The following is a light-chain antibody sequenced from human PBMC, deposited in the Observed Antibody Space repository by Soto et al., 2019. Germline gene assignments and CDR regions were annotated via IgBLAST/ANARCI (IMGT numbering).Light chain of an antibody. CDR1: QSLLHSNGYNY. J-gene: IGKJ4*01. CDR2: LGS. Sequence: DIVMTQSPLSLPVTPGEPASISCRSSQSLLHSNGYNYLDWYLQKPGQSPQLLIYLGSNRSSGVPDRFSGSGSGTDFTLKISRVEAEDVGVYCCMQALQTRRTFGGGTKVEIK. CDR3: MQALQTRRT. V-gene: IGKV2-28*01.